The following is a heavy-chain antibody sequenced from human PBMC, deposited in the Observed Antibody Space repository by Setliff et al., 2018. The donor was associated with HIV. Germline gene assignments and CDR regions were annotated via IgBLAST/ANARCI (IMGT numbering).Heavy chain of an antibody. CDR2: ISDSGGSP. J-gene: IGHJ4*02. Sequence: LRLSCAASGFTFSSYAMSWVRQAPGKGLEWVSAISDSGGSPYYADSVKGRFTISRDNSKNTLYLQMNSLRAEDTAIYYCAKENGIDSYFHYWGQGTLVTVSS. D-gene: IGHD1-26*01. CDR3: AKENGIDSYFHY. CDR1: GFTFSSYA. V-gene: IGHV3-23*01.